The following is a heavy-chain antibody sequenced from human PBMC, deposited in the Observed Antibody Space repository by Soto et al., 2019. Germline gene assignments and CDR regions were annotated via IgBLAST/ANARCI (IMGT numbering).Heavy chain of an antibody. D-gene: IGHD2-8*01. CDR1: GFNFSSFA. V-gene: IGHV3-30-3*01. CDR3: AGVYYGGNSVNNY. CDR2: TSYDGSNK. Sequence: PGGSLRLSCAGSGFNFSSFAMSWVRQAPGKGLEWVAATSYDGSNKYYADSVKGRFIISRDNSKNTLDLLLNTLRAEDTAVYYCAGVYYGGNSVNNYWGQGTPVTVSS. J-gene: IGHJ4*02.